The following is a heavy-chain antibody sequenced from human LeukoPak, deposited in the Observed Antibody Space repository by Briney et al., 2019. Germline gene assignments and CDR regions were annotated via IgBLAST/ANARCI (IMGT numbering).Heavy chain of an antibody. D-gene: IGHD3-10*01. J-gene: IGHJ6*03. CDR2: ISSDSSLI. V-gene: IGHV3-48*01. Sequence: GGSLRLSCAASGFTFVSYSMNWVRQAPGKGLEWVAYISSDSSLIYYVGSVKGRFTISRDNAKSSLYLQMNSLRAEDTAVYYGARDGDRDGDMDVWGKGTTVTVSS. CDR1: GFTFVSYS. CDR3: ARDGDRDGDMDV.